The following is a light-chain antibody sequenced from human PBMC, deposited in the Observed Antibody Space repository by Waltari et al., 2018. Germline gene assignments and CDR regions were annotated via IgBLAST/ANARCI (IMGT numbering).Light chain of an antibody. CDR1: SSDVGGSNL. V-gene: IGLV2-23*01. J-gene: IGLJ2*01. Sequence: QSALTQPASVSGSPGQSITISCTGSSSDVGGSNLVSWYRQFPNKAPQLIIYEGARRPSGVSSRFSASKSGNTASLTISGLQAEDEALYFCSSYARSDNSVLFGGGTQLSVL. CDR2: EGA. CDR3: SSYARSDNSVL.